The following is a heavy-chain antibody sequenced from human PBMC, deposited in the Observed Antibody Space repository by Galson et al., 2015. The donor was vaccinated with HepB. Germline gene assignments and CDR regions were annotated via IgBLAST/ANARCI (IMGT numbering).Heavy chain of an antibody. CDR3: AHRGLYYGSGSHHFDF. CDR1: GFSLNTDGVA. Sequence: PALVKPTQTLTLTCNFSGFSLNTDGVAVGWIRQSPGKALEWLAVIYWDGDQRYSPSLRSRLTISKDTSKSEVVLKVTNMDPLDTGTYYCAHRGLYYGSGSHHFDFWGRGTLVIVSS. J-gene: IGHJ4*02. D-gene: IGHD3-10*01. CDR2: IYWDGDQ. V-gene: IGHV2-5*02.